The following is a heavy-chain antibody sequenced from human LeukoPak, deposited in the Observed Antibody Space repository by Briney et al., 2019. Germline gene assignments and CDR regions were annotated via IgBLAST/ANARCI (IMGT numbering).Heavy chain of an antibody. D-gene: IGHD1-7*01. CDR1: GFTFSSYA. CDR2: ISYDGSNK. CDR3: VRENYCPDY. J-gene: IGHJ4*02. V-gene: IGHV3-30-3*01. Sequence: PGGSLRLSCAASGFTFSSYAMHWVRQAPGKGLEWVAVISYDGSNKCYADSVKGRFTISRDNSKNTLYLQMNSLRAEDTAVYYCVRENYCPDYWGQGTLVTVSS.